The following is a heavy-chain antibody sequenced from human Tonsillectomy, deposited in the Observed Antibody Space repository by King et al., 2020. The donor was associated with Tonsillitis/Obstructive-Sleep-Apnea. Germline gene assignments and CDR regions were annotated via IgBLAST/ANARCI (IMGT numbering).Heavy chain of an antibody. CDR1: GGSFSGFY. V-gene: IGHV4-34*01. CDR3: ASSYYDNMDV. Sequence: VQLQQWGAGLLKPSETLSLTCAVSGGSFSGFYWSWIRQPPGKGLEWIGEINHSGTTNYNPSLKSRVTISVDTSKNQFSLKLSSATAADTAVYYCASSYYDNMDVWGKGTTVTVSS. J-gene: IGHJ6*03. D-gene: IGHD3-9*01. CDR2: INHSGTT.